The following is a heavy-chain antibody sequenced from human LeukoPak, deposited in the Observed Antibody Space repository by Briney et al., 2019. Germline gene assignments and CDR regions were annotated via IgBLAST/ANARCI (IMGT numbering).Heavy chain of an antibody. CDR3: ARAGPYYSSGWYEFDY. J-gene: IGHJ4*02. D-gene: IGHD6-19*01. V-gene: IGHV3-23*01. Sequence: GGSLRLSCAASGFTFSSYSMNWVRQAPGKGLEWVSAISGSGGSTYYADSVKGRFTISRDNSKNTLYLQMNSLRAEDTAVYYCARAGPYYSSGWYEFDYWGQGTLVTVSS. CDR2: ISGSGGST. CDR1: GFTFSSYS.